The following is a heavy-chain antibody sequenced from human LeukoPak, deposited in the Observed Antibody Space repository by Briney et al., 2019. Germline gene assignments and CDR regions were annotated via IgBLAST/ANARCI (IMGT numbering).Heavy chain of an antibody. CDR3: AGTFTIFGVAAYYYYMDV. J-gene: IGHJ6*03. V-gene: IGHV4-59*01. D-gene: IGHD3-3*01. Sequence: SETLSLTCAVSGGSISSYYWSWIRQPPGKGLEWIGYIYYSGSANYNPSLKSRVTISVDTSKNQFSLKLSSVTAADTAVYYCAGTFTIFGVAAYYYYMDVWGKGTTVTVSS. CDR1: GGSISSYY. CDR2: IYYSGSA.